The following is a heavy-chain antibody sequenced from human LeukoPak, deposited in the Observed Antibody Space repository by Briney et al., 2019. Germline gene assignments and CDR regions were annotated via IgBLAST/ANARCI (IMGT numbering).Heavy chain of an antibody. V-gene: IGHV4-61*01. CDR1: GGSVSSGSYY. J-gene: IGHJ4*02. CDR2: IYYSGST. CDR3: ARPNPHYDILTGYYPPTYFDY. Sequence: SDTLSLTCTVSGGSVSSGSYYWSWIRQPPGKGLEWIGYIYYSGSTNYNPSLKSRVTISVDTSKNQFSLKLSSVTAADTAVYYCARPNPHYDILTGYYPPTYFDYWGQGTLVTVSS. D-gene: IGHD3-9*01.